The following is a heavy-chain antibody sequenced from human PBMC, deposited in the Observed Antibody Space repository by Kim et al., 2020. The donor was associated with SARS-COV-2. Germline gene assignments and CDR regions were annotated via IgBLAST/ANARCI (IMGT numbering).Heavy chain of an antibody. V-gene: IGHV3-15*01. CDR1: GLTFSNAW. J-gene: IGHJ4*02. CDR2: IKSKTDGGTT. CDR3: TTDYGRSRRDDYGDYV. Sequence: GGSLRLSCAASGLTFSNAWMSWVRQAPGKGLEWVGRIKSKTDGGTTDYAAPVKGRFTISRDDSKNTLYLQMNSLKTEDTAVYYCTTDYGRSRRDDYGDYVWGQGTLVTVSS. D-gene: IGHD4-17*01.